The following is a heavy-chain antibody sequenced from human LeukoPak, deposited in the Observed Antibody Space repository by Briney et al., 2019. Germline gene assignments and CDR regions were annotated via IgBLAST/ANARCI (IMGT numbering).Heavy chain of an antibody. J-gene: IGHJ4*02. CDR3: ARDITHYYDSSGSYC. V-gene: IGHV3-21*01. D-gene: IGHD3-22*01. CDR2: ISSSSDYI. CDR1: GFTFSTHS. Sequence: GGSLRLSCAASGFTFSTHSMNWVRQAPGKGLEWVSSISSSSDYINYADSVKGRFTISRDNAKNSLHPQMNSLRAEDTAVYYCARDITHYYDSSGSYCWGQGTLVTVSS.